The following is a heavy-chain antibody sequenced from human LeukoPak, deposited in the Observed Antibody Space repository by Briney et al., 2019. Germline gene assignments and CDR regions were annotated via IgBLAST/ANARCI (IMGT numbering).Heavy chain of an antibody. Sequence: SETLSLTCTVSGGSISSYYWSWIRQPPGKGLEWIGYIYYSGSTNYNPSLKSRVTISVDTSKNQFSLKLSSVTAADTALYYCAAVDTAMAVDYWGQGTLVTVSS. D-gene: IGHD5-18*01. V-gene: IGHV4-59*01. CDR3: AAVDTAMAVDY. CDR1: GGSISSYY. CDR2: IYYSGST. J-gene: IGHJ4*02.